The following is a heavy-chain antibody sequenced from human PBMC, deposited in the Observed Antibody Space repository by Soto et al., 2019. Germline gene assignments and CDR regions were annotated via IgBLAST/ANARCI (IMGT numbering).Heavy chain of an antibody. Sequence: QVQLVQSGAEVKKPGASVKVSCKASGYTFTGYYMHWVRQAPGQGLEWMGWINPNSGGTNYAQKCQGWVTMTRDTSISTAYRELSRLRSDDTAVYYCARGGEQQLVFNWFDPWGQGTLVTVSS. CDR3: ARGGEQQLVFNWFDP. J-gene: IGHJ5*02. D-gene: IGHD6-13*01. V-gene: IGHV1-2*04. CDR2: INPNSGGT. CDR1: GYTFTGYY.